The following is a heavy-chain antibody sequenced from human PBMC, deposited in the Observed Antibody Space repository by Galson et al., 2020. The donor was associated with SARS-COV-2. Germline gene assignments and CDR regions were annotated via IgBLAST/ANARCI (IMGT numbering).Heavy chain of an antibody. D-gene: IGHD3-22*01. V-gene: IGHV4-39*01. CDR3: ARLVFSGSNWFDT. CDR1: GGSIRSSFYS. CDR2: INSSGKT. J-gene: IGHJ5*02. Sequence: SETLSLTCSVSGGSIRSSFYSWVWIRQSPGQGLECIGSINSSGKTYYNSDLKSRVTISVDTPMNSFYLKLTSVTAADTSKYYCARLVFSGSNWFDTWGQGTLVTVSS.